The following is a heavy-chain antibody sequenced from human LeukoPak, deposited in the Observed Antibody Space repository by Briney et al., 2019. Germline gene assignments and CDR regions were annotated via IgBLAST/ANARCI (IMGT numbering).Heavy chain of an antibody. J-gene: IGHJ4*02. Sequence: EPSETLSLTCTVSGGSISSGTYYWGWIRQPPGKGLEWIGSIYYSGSTYYNPSLKSRVTISVDTSKNQFSLKLSSVAAADTAVYYCARRGTVTTERFDYWGQGTLVTVSS. CDR2: IYYSGST. V-gene: IGHV4-39*01. CDR1: GGSISSGTYY. D-gene: IGHD4-11*01. CDR3: ARRGTVTTERFDY.